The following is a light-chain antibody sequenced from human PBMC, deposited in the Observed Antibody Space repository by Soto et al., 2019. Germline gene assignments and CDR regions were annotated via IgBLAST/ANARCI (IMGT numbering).Light chain of an antibody. CDR3: QQLSSYPPT. J-gene: IGKJ1*01. CDR2: TAS. CDR1: QGVSSY. Sequence: DIQLTQSPSFLSASVGDRVTITCRASQGVSSYLAWYQQKPGEAPKLLIYTASTLESGVPSRFSGSGSGTEFTLTISSLQPEDFATYYCQQLSSYPPTFGQGTKVEIK. V-gene: IGKV1-9*01.